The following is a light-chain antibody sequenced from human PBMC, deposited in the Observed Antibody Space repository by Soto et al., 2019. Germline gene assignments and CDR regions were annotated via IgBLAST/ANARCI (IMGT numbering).Light chain of an antibody. CDR1: QSVNAN. CDR2: GAS. V-gene: IGKV3-15*01. J-gene: IGKJ1*01. Sequence: EVVMTQSPATLSVSPGERATLSCRARQSVNANLAWYQQKPGQAPRLLIHGASNRATGIPARFSGSGFGTEFILTISRLQSEDFAVYYCQQDNTWLWTFGQGTKVAI. CDR3: QQDNTWLWT.